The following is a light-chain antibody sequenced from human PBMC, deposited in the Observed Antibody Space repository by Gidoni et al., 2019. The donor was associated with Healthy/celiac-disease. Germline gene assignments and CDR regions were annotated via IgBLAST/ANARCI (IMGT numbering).Light chain of an antibody. CDR1: SSNIGSNT. J-gene: IGLJ2*01. CDR3: AAWDDSLNGPV. CDR2: SNN. V-gene: IGLV1-44*01. Sequence: QSVLTQPPSASGTPGQGVTISCSGSSSNIGSNTVNWYQQHPGTAPKPLIYSNNQRPSGVPDRFSGSKSGTSASLAISGLQSEDEADYYCAAWDDSLNGPVFGGGTKLTVL.